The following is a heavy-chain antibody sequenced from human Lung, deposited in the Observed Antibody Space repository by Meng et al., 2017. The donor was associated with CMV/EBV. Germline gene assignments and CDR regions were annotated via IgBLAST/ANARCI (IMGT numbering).Heavy chain of an antibody. V-gene: IGHV4-61*01. CDR2: VYYAGST. D-gene: IGHD4-17*01. J-gene: IGHJ4*02. CDR3: ARFATTVWTT. Sequence: SETXSLTCTVSGGSVSSGTYYWSWIRQPPGKGLEWIGYVYYAGSTNYNPSLESRVTISVNTSKNQFSLKLTSVTAADTAKYYCARFATTVWTTWVPGPLVTVSS. CDR1: GGSVSSGTYY.